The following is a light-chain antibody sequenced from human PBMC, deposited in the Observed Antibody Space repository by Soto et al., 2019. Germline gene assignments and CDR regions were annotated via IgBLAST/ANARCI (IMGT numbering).Light chain of an antibody. CDR2: GAS. CDR3: QQYGSSRDT. CDR1: QSVSSSY. V-gene: IGKV3-20*01. J-gene: IGKJ1*01. Sequence: EIVMTQSPATRSVSTGERATLSCRPSQSVSSSYLAWYQQKPGQAPRLLIYGASSRATGIPDRFSGSGSGTDFTLTISRLEPEDFAVYYCQQYGSSRDTFGQGTKVDIK.